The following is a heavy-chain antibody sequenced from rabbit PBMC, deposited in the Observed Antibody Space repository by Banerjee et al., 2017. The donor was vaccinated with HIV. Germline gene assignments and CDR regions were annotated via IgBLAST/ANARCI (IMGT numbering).Heavy chain of an antibody. CDR3: VSYDDYGDRNL. Sequence: QLKETGGGLVQPGGSLKLSCKASGFDFSSYGVSWVRQAPGKGLEWIGYIDPVFRSTYYASWVNGRFTISSHNAQNTLYLQLNSLTAADTATYFCVSYDDYGDRNLWGPGTLVTVS. V-gene: IGHV1S7*01. D-gene: IGHD2-1*01. J-gene: IGHJ4*01. CDR1: GFDFSSYG. CDR2: IDPVFRST.